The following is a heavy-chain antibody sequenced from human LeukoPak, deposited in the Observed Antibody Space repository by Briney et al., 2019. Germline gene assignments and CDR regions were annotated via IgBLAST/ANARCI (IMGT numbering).Heavy chain of an antibody. V-gene: IGHV3-7*03. CDR3: ASDGGYCSGGSCYTEPSFDY. J-gene: IGHJ4*02. D-gene: IGHD2-15*01. CDR2: IKQDGSEK. CDR1: GFTFSSYW. Sequence: PGGSLRLSCAASGFTFSSYWMSWVRQAPGKGLEWVANIKQDGSEKYYVDSVKGRFTISRDNAKNSLYLQMNSLRAEDTAVYYCASDGGYCSGGSCYTEPSFDYWGQGTLVTVSS.